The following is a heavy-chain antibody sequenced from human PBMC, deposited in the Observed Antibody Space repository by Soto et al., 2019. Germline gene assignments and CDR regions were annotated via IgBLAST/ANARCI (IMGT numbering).Heavy chain of an antibody. CDR2: ISSSGRYI. CDR1: GFTFNTYT. J-gene: IGHJ5*02. V-gene: IGHV3-21*02. Sequence: EVQLVESGGGLVKPGGSLRLSCAASGFTFNTYTINWVRQAPGKGLEWVSSISSSGRYIYYADSLKGRFTISRDNAKNSLYLQMTSLRAEDTAVYYCATDNGGFDPWGQGTLVTVSS. D-gene: IGHD7-27*01. CDR3: ATDNGGFDP.